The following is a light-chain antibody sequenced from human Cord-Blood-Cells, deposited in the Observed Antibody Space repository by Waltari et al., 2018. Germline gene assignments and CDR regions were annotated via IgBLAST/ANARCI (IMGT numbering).Light chain of an antibody. CDR2: GNS. CDR1: SSNIAAGYD. J-gene: IGLJ2*01. Sequence: QSVLTQPPSVSGAPGQRVTISCTGSSSNIAAGYDVHWYQQLPGTAPKLLIHGNSNRPAGVPDRFSGSKSGTSASLAITGLQAEDEADYYCQSYDSSLSGSVFGGGTKLTVL. V-gene: IGLV1-40*01. CDR3: QSYDSSLSGSV.